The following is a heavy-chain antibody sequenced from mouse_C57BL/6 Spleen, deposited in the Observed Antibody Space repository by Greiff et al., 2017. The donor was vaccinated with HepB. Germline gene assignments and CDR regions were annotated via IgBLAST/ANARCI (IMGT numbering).Heavy chain of an antibody. CDR3: ARRESYYGSPDY. J-gene: IGHJ2*01. D-gene: IGHD1-1*01. V-gene: IGHV1-50*01. CDR1: GYTFTSYW. CDR2: IDPSDSYT. Sequence: VQLQQSGAELVKPGASVKLSCKASGYTFTSYWMQWVKQRPGQGLEWIGEIDPSDSYTNYNQKFKGKATLTVDTSSSTAYMQLSSLTSEDSAVYYCARRESYYGSPDYWGQGTTLTVSS.